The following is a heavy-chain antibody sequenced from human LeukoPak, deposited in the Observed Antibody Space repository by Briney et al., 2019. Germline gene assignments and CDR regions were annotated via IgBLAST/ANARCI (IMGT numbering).Heavy chain of an antibody. CDR2: ISGSGGST. J-gene: IGHJ4*02. CDR1: GFTFSSYA. V-gene: IGHV3-23*01. CDR3: AKDDYYGSGSPDYYFDY. Sequence: PGGSLRLSCAASGFTFSSYAMSWVRQAPGKGLEWVSAISGSGGSTYYADSVKGRFTISRDNSKNTLYLQMNSLRAEDTAVYYCAKDDYYGSGSPDYYFDYWGQGTLVTVSS. D-gene: IGHD3-10*01.